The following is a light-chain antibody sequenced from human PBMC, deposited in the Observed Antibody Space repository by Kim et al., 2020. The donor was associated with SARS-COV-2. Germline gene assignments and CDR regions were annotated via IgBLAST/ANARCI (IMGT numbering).Light chain of an antibody. V-gene: IGLV2-8*01. CDR3: TSSANNNTYFI. CDR1: ISNVGGYYA. CDR2: EVT. J-gene: IGLJ2*01. Sequence: QSVLTQPPSASGTPGQSITMSCAATISNVGGYYAISWYQQRPGKAPQLIIYEVTRRPSGVSDRFSGSKSGNTASLTVSGLQPEDEAAYYCTSSANNNTYFIFGGGTQLTVL.